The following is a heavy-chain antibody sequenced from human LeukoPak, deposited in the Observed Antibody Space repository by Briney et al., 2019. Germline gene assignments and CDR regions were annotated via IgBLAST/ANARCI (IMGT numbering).Heavy chain of an antibody. D-gene: IGHD6-19*01. CDR2: ISYDGSNK. Sequence: GRSLRLSCAASGSTFSSYAMHWVRQAPGKGLEWVAVISYDGSNKYYADSVKGRFTISRDYSKNTLYLQMNSLRAEDTAVYYCARWYSSGWYSDYWGQGTLVTVSS. V-gene: IGHV3-30*04. CDR1: GSTFSSYA. CDR3: ARWYSSGWYSDY. J-gene: IGHJ4*02.